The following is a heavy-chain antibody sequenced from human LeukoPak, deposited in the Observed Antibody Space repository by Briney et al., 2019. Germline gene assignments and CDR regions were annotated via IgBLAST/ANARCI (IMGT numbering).Heavy chain of an antibody. CDR3: ATHSSGWSGDWFDP. J-gene: IGHJ5*02. D-gene: IGHD6-19*01. CDR1: GGSISSYY. CDR2: IYYSGST. Sequence: SETLSLACTVSGGSISSYYWSWIRQPPGKGLEWIGYIYYSGSTNYSPSLKSRVTISVDTSKNQFSLKLSSVTAADTAVYYCATHSSGWSGDWFDPWGQGTLVTVSS. V-gene: IGHV4-59*01.